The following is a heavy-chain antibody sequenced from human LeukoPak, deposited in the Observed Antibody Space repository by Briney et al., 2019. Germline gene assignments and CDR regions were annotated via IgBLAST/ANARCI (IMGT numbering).Heavy chain of an antibody. CDR3: ARGPYCSSTSCYSPYYSYYMDV. V-gene: IGHV3-49*03. CDR1: GFTFGDYA. J-gene: IGHJ6*03. D-gene: IGHD2-2*01. CDR2: IRSKAYGGTT. Sequence: GRSLRLSCTASGFTFGDYAMSWFRQAPGKGLEWVGFIRSKAYGGTTEYAASVKGRFTISRDDSKSIAYLQMNSLKTEDTAVYYCARGPYCSSTSCYSPYYSYYMDVWGKGTTVTVS.